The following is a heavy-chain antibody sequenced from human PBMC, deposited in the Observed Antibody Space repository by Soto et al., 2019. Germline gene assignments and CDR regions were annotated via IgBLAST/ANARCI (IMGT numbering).Heavy chain of an antibody. Sequence: SETLSLTCTVSGGSISSYYWSWIRQPPGKGLEWIGYIYYGGSTNYNPSLKSRVTISVDTSKNQFSLKLSSVTAADTAVYYCARAQYYYDSSGYYPGSYYYYGMDVWGQGTTVTVSS. V-gene: IGHV4-59*01. CDR3: ARAQYYYDSSGYYPGSYYYYGMDV. J-gene: IGHJ6*02. CDR2: IYYGGST. D-gene: IGHD3-22*01. CDR1: GGSISSYY.